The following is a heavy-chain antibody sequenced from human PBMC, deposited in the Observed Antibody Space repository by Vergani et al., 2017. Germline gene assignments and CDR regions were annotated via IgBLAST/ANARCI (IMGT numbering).Heavy chain of an antibody. Sequence: QVQLVQSGAEVKKPGSSVKVSCKASGGTFSSYAISWVRQAPGQGLEWMGGIIPIFGIANYAQKFQGRVTITADKSTSTAYMELSSLRSEDTAVYYCARDPGTMVRGGDYYYYGMDVWGQGTTVTVSS. V-gene: IGHV1-69*17. CDR3: ARDPGTMVRGGDYYYYGMDV. D-gene: IGHD3-10*01. CDR1: GGTFSSYA. J-gene: IGHJ6*02. CDR2: IIPIFGIA.